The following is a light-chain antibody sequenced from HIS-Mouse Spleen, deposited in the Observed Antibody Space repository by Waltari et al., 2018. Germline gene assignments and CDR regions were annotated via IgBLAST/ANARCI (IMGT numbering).Light chain of an antibody. Sequence: SYELTQPPSVSVSPGQTARITCSGDALPKQYAYWYQQKPGQAPVLVIYKDSERPSGIPERFSGSSSGTTVTLTISGVQAEDEADYYCQSADSSGTGWVFGGGTKPTVL. J-gene: IGLJ3*02. CDR2: KDS. CDR1: ALPKQY. V-gene: IGLV3-25*03. CDR3: QSADSSGTGWV.